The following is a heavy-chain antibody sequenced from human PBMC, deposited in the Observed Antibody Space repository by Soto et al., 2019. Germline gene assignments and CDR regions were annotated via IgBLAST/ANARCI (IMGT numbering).Heavy chain of an antibody. Sequence: GGSLRLSCAASGFTFSSYWMSWVRQAPGKGLEWVANIKQDGSEKYYVDSVKGRFTISRDNAKNSLYLQMNSLRAEDTAVYYCARDADVTPGRYFDWLLGPVGEIDYWGQGTLVTVSS. CDR3: ARDADVTPGRYFDWLLGPVGEIDY. CDR1: GFTFSSYW. D-gene: IGHD3-9*01. V-gene: IGHV3-7*01. J-gene: IGHJ4*02. CDR2: IKQDGSEK.